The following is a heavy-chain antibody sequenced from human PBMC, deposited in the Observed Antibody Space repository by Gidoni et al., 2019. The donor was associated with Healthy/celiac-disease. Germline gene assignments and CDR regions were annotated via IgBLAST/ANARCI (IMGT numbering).Heavy chain of an antibody. V-gene: IGHV3-30*02. CDR1: GFTFRSYG. CDR3: AKDGPGRWPLNQFDY. CDR2: IRYDGSNK. J-gene: IGHJ4*02. Sequence: QVQLVESGGGVVQPGRSLRLSCAASGFTFRSYGMTWVRQAPGKGREWVAFIRYDGSNKYDADSVKGRFTISRDNSKNTLYLQMNSLRAEDTAVYYCAKDGPGRWPLNQFDYWGQGTLVTVSS. D-gene: IGHD4-17*01.